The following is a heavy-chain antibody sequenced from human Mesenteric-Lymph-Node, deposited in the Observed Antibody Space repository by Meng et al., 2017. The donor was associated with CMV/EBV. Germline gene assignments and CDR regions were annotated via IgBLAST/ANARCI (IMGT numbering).Heavy chain of an antibody. Sequence: VASVFILSRYGMNWVRQTPGKGLEWVAVISYDGRNKYYADSVKGRFTISRDTSKNTLYLEMNSLRAEDTAVYYCVRDILTAAGPLDSWGQGTLVTVSS. V-gene: IGHV3-30*19. CDR3: VRDILTAAGPLDS. D-gene: IGHD6-13*01. J-gene: IGHJ4*02. CDR1: VFILSRYG. CDR2: ISYDGRNK.